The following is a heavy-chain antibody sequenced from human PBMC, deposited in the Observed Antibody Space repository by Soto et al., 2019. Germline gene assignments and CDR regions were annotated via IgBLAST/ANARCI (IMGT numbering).Heavy chain of an antibody. V-gene: IGHV3-23*01. CDR3: ATAHGTYGPSWIDS. CDR1: GFTFSSYA. D-gene: IGHD3-10*01. Sequence: DVQLLESGGGLVQPGGSLRLSCAASGFTFSSYAMSWVRQTPGKGLEWVSTLSGSGGTTYYADSVKGQFTISRDNSKSTLYLQMNSLRAEYTAVYYCATAHGTYGPSWIDSWGQGTLVTVSS. J-gene: IGHJ5*01. CDR2: LSGSGGTT.